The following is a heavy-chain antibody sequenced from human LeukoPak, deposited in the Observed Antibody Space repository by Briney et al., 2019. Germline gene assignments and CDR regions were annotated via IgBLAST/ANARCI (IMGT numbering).Heavy chain of an antibody. V-gene: IGHV3-9*01. CDR2: ISWNSGSI. D-gene: IGHD6-19*01. CDR3: AKAKYSSGSHAFDI. Sequence: GRSLRLSCAASGFTFDDYAMHWVRQAPGKGLEWVSGISWNSGSIGYADSVKGRFTISRDNAKNSLYLQMNSLRAEDTALYYCAKAKYSSGSHAFDIWGKGQWSPSVQ. J-gene: IGHJ3*02. CDR1: GFTFDDYA.